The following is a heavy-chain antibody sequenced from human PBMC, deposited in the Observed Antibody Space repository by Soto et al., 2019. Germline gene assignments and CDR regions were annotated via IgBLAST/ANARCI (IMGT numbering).Heavy chain of an antibody. J-gene: IGHJ3*02. Sequence: EVQLVESGGGLVKPGGSLRLSCAASGFTFSNAWMSWVRQAPGKGLEWVGRIKSKTDGGTTDYAAPVKGRFTISRDDSKNTLYLQMNSLKTEDTAVYYCTTSGVVVVAGTPGAFDIWGQGTMVTVSS. CDR3: TTSGVVVVAGTPGAFDI. CDR2: IKSKTDGGTT. D-gene: IGHD2-15*01. CDR1: GFTFSNAW. V-gene: IGHV3-15*01.